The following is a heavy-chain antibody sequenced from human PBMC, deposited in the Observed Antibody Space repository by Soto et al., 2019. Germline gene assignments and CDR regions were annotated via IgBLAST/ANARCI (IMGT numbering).Heavy chain of an antibody. D-gene: IGHD6-19*01. V-gene: IGHV4-4*02. CDR1: GDSVTRSNW. Sequence: SETLSLTCAVSGDSVTRSNWWSWVRQSPGKGLEWIGEIYHSGNTKYNPSLKSRVTISVDKSKNHFSLHLTSVTAADTAVYYCASSGWSEDFYYYYGMDVWGQGTTVTVSS. CDR3: ASSGWSEDFYYYYGMDV. CDR2: IYHSGNT. J-gene: IGHJ6*02.